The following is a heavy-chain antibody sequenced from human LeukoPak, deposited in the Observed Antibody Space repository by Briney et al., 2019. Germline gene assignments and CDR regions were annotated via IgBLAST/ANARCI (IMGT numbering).Heavy chain of an antibody. CDR1: GYTFTSYY. Sequence: ASVKVSCKASGYTFTSYYMHWVRQAPGQGLEWMGIINPSGGSTSYAQKFQGRVTMTRDMSTSTVYMELSSLRSEDTAVYYCATGDAADYYYYYMDVWGKGTTVTVSS. J-gene: IGHJ6*03. CDR2: INPSGGST. V-gene: IGHV1-46*01. CDR3: ATGDAADYYYYYMDV. D-gene: IGHD2-15*01.